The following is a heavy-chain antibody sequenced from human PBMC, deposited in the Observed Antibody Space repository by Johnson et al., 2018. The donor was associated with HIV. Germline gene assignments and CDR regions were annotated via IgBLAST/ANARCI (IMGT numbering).Heavy chain of an antibody. D-gene: IGHD2-8*02. CDR1: GFTFSNHH. CDR3: VRESTGAGTAFDI. CDR2: INQDGSDK. J-gene: IGHJ3*02. Sequence: EVQLVESGGGLVQPGGSLRLSCAVSGFTFSNHHMTWVRQAPGKGLEWVANINQDGSDKYYVDSVKGRFTISRDNAQNSLYLQMNSLRAEDTAVYYWVRESTGAGTAFDIWGQGTMVTVSS. V-gene: IGHV3-7*01.